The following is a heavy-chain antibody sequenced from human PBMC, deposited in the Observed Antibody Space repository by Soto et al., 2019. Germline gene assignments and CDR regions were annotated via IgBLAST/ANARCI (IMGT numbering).Heavy chain of an antibody. CDR2: INAGNGNT. D-gene: IGHD7-27*01. V-gene: IGHV1-3*01. Sequence: ASVKVSCKASGYTFTSYAMHWVRQAPGQRLEWMGWINAGNGNTKYSQKFQGRITITRDTSTSTVYMEVSSLRSEDTAVYYCAREPPNTSLFDCWGQGTQVTVSS. CDR3: AREPPNTSLFDC. J-gene: IGHJ4*02. CDR1: GYTFTSYA.